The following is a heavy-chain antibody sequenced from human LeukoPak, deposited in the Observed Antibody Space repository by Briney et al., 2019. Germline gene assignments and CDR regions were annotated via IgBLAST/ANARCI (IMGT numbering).Heavy chain of an antibody. J-gene: IGHJ4*02. D-gene: IGHD6-13*01. CDR2: IYYSGST. V-gene: IGHV4-59*01. CDR1: GGSISSYY. CDR3: ARLAAAAGTYTYDY. Sequence: PSETLSLTCTVSGGSISSYYWSWIRQPPGKGLEWVGYIYYSGSTNYNPSLKSRVTISVDTSKNQFSLKLSSVTAADTAVYYCARLAAAAGTYTYDYWGQGTLVPVSS.